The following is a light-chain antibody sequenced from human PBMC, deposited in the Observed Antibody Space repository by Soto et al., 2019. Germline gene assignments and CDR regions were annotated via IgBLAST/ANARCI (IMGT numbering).Light chain of an antibody. J-gene: IGLJ7*01. V-gene: IGLV1-40*01. Sequence: QSVLTQPPSVSGAPGQRVTISCTGSSSNIGAGYEVHWYQQLPGTAPKLLIYGNTNRPSGVPDRFSGSKSGTSASLAITGLQAEDEADYYCQSYDSSLSGAVFGGGTPLTVL. CDR2: GNT. CDR3: QSYDSSLSGAV. CDR1: SSNIGAGYE.